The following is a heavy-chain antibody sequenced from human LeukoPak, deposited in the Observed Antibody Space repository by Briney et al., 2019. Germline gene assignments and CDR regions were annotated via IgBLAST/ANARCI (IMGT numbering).Heavy chain of an antibody. V-gene: IGHV4-59*10. D-gene: IGHD3-3*01. CDR2: IYTSGST. Sequence: SETLSLTCAVYGGSFSSYYWSWIRQPAGKGLEWIGRIYTSGSTNYNPSLKSRVTMSVDTSKNQFSLTLSSVPAADTAVYYCARGALDYDFWSGYSYYFDYWGQGTLVTVSS. CDR1: GGSFSSYY. CDR3: ARGALDYDFWSGYSYYFDY. J-gene: IGHJ4*02.